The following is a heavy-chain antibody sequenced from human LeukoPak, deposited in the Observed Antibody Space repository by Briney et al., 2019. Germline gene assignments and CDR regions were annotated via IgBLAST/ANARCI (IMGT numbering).Heavy chain of an antibody. CDR1: GGSVSSGGYS. Sequence: SETLSLTCTVSGGSVSSGGYSWNWIRQPPGKTLEWIGYIYYSRSTNYNPSLKSRVTISVDTSKNQFSLKLTSVTAADTAVYYCALRRLTSSQIIEDNWFDPWGQGTLVTVSS. J-gene: IGHJ5*02. CDR3: ALRRLTSSQIIEDNWFDP. CDR2: IYYSRST. V-gene: IGHV4-61*08. D-gene: IGHD2/OR15-2a*01.